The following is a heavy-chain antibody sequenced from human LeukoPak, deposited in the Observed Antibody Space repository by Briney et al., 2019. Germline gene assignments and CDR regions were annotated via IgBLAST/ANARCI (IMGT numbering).Heavy chain of an antibody. Sequence: GGSLRLSCAASGFTFSSYAMSWVRQAPGKGLEWVSAISGSGGSTYYADSVKGRFTISRDNSKNTLYLQMNSLRAEDTAVYYCAKAPRYHYDSSGYFDYWGQGTLVTVSS. V-gene: IGHV3-23*01. J-gene: IGHJ4*02. CDR3: AKAPRYHYDSSGYFDY. CDR1: GFTFSSYA. D-gene: IGHD3-22*01. CDR2: ISGSGGST.